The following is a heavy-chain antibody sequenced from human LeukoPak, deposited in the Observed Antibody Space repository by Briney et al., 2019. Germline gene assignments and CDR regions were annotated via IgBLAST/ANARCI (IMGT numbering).Heavy chain of an antibody. J-gene: IGHJ4*02. D-gene: IGHD3-9*01. V-gene: IGHV2-5*02. CDR2: IYWDDDV. CDR1: GFSLTTSGVG. CDR3: VHSNILTLGGIDS. Sequence: SGPTLVKPTQTLTLTCTFSGFSLTTSGVGVGWIRQPPGKALEWLGLIYWDDDVRYNRSLKRRLTITKDTSKNQVVLTVTNMDPVDTATYYCVHSNILTLGGIDSWGQGTLVTVSS.